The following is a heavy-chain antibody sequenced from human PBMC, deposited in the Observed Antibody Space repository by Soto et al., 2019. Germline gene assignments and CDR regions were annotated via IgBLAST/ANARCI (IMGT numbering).Heavy chain of an antibody. Sequence: SGPTLVKPTQTLTLTCTFSGFSLSTSGVGVGWIRQPPGKALEWLALIYWDDDKRYSPSLKSRLTITKDTSKNQVVLTMTNMDPVDTATYYCARMLGYCSGGSCREGYWGQGTLVTVSS. V-gene: IGHV2-5*02. J-gene: IGHJ4*02. CDR2: IYWDDDK. CDR3: ARMLGYCSGGSCREGY. CDR1: GFSLSTSGVG. D-gene: IGHD2-15*01.